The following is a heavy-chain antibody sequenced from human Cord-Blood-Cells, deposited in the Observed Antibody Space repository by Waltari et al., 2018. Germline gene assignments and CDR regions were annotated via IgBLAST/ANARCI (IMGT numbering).Heavy chain of an antibody. J-gene: IGHJ2*01. CDR2: IYSGGST. CDR3: AREQQWLVEGWYFDL. CDR1: GFTVSSNY. D-gene: IGHD6-19*01. Sequence: EVQLVESGGGLIQPGGSRRLSCAASGFTVSSNYMSWVRQAPGKGLEWVAVIYSGGSTYYADSVKGRFTISRDNSKNTLYLQMNSLRAEDTAVYYCAREQQWLVEGWYFDLWGRGTLVTVSS. V-gene: IGHV3-53*01.